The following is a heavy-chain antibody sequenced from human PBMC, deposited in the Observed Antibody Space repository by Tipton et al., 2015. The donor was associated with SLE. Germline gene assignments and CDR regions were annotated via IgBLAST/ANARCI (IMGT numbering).Heavy chain of an antibody. CDR3: ARECSGTGCLDY. CDR1: GGTFSSYA. J-gene: IGHJ4*02. Sequence: QSGAEVKKPGSSVKVSCKASGGTFSSYAISWVRQAPGQGLEWMGGIIPIFGTANYAQKFQGRVTITTDESTSTTYMALRSPRSDDTAIYFCARECSGTGCLDYWGQGTLVTVSS. D-gene: IGHD3-10*02. CDR2: IIPIFGTA. V-gene: IGHV1-69*05.